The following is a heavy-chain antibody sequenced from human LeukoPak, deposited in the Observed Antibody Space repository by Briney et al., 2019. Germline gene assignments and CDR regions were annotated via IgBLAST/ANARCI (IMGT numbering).Heavy chain of an antibody. Sequence: GSLRLSCAASGFTFSSYSMNWVRQDPGKGLEWVSSISSSSSYIYYADSVKGRFTISRDNAKNSLYLQMNSLRAEDTAVYYCLPLYGSGSYPEYWGQGTLVTVSS. CDR2: ISSSSSYI. CDR3: LPLYGSGSYPEY. J-gene: IGHJ4*02. CDR1: GFTFSSYS. V-gene: IGHV3-21*01. D-gene: IGHD3-10*01.